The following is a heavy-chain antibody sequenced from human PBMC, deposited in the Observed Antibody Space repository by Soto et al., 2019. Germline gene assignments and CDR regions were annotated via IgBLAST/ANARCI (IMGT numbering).Heavy chain of an antibody. J-gene: IGHJ6*02. D-gene: IGHD3-16*01. CDR3: AGVVWFRGMDV. Sequence: SQTLSLTCDISGDSVSSSSAAWNWISQSPSRGLEWLGRTYYRSKWIHEYTVSMESRITINPDTSKNQFSLHIYSVTPEDTAMYYCAGVVWFRGMDVWGQGTPVTVSS. CDR2: TYYRSKWIH. CDR1: GDSVSSSSAA. V-gene: IGHV6-1*01.